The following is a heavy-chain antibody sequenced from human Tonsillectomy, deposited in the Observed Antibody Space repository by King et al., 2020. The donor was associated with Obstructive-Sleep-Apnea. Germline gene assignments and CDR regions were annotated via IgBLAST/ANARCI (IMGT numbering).Heavy chain of an antibody. CDR2: ISGSGGST. D-gene: IGHD2-2*01. J-gene: IGHJ5*02. Sequence: VQLVESGGGLVQPGGSLRLSCAASGFTFSSYAMSWVRQAPGKGLEWVSAISGSGGSTYYADSVKGRFTISRDNSKNTLYLQMNSLRDEDTAVYYCAKDMVVVQAAMENWCDPWGQGTLGTGS. CDR1: GFTFSSYA. CDR3: AKDMVVVQAAMENWCDP. V-gene: IGHV3-23*04.